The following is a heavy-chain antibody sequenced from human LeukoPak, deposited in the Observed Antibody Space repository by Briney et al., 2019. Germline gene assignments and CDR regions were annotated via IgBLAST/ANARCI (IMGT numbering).Heavy chain of an antibody. D-gene: IGHD4-23*01. V-gene: IGHV3-7*01. Sequence: GGSLRLSCARSGFPFSNYWMAWVRQAPGEGLEWVANMMEDGGEINYVDSVKGRFTISRDNAKNSLDLQMNSLRVDDTAVYYCVRDRGYSTFDYWGQGTPVIVSS. CDR2: MMEDGGEI. CDR1: GFPFSNYW. J-gene: IGHJ4*02. CDR3: VRDRGYSTFDY.